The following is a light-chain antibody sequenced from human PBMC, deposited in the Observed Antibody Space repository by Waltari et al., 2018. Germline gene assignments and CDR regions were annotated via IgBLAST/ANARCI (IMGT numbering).Light chain of an antibody. V-gene: IGLV4-69*01. J-gene: IGLJ3*02. CDR3: QAWGTGIGV. Sequence: QLVLTQSPSASASLGASVKLTCTVSSGHTRYAFAWHQQQPEKGPRYLMKVNSDGSHIKGDGIPDRFSGSSSGAERYLTISSLQSEDEADYYCQAWGTGIGVFGGGTKLSVL. CDR2: VNSDGSH. CDR1: SGHTRYA.